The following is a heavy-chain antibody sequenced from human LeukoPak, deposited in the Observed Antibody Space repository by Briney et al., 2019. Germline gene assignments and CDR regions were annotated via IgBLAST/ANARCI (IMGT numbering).Heavy chain of an antibody. J-gene: IGHJ4*02. V-gene: IGHV1-2*02. CDR1: GYTFTGYY. CDR2: INPNSGGT. CDR3: ARDFNNYDILTGYDY. Sequence: ASVTVSCKASGYTFTGYYMHWVRQAPGQGLEWMGWINPNSGGTNYAQKFQGRVTMTRDTSISTAYMELSRLRSDDTAVYYCARDFNNYDILTGYDYWGQGTLVTVSS. D-gene: IGHD3-9*01.